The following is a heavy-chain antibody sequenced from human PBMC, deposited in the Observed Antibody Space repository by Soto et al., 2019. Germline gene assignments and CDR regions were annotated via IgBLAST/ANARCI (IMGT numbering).Heavy chain of an antibody. CDR3: VKERDRGWPNFDS. J-gene: IGHJ4*02. V-gene: IGHV3-30*02. CDR1: GFTFRYYS. Sequence: GGSLRLSCSASGFTFRYYSMHWVRQAPGKGLEWVTLIRGDESRIFYSDSVRGRFTLSRDNRENTLSLHMSSLRSEDTAVYYCVKERDRGWPNFDSWGQGTLVTVSS. D-gene: IGHD6-19*01. CDR2: IRGDESRI.